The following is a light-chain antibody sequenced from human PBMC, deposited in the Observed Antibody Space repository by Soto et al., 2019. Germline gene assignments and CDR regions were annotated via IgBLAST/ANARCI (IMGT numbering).Light chain of an antibody. CDR1: QNIDKW. Sequence: DIQRTQSPSSVSASVGDSVTITGRASQNIDKWIAWYQQKPGKAPKLLIYAASSLRGGVPSRFRGSGSGTEFTLTISSLQPDDFATYYCKQYNSYSPFGQGTRLEIK. J-gene: IGKJ5*01. V-gene: IGKV1D-16*01. CDR3: KQYNSYSP. CDR2: AAS.